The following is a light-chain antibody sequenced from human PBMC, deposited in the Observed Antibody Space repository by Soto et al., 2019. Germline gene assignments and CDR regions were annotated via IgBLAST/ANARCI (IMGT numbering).Light chain of an antibody. CDR1: QSISSW. CDR2: KAS. Sequence: DIQMTQSPSTVSASVGDGVTITCRASQSISSWLAWYQQKPGKAPKLLIYKASSLESGVPSRFSGSGSGTEFTLTISSLQPDDFATYYCQQYNSYSHTFGQGTKVDIK. J-gene: IGKJ1*01. V-gene: IGKV1-5*03. CDR3: QQYNSYSHT.